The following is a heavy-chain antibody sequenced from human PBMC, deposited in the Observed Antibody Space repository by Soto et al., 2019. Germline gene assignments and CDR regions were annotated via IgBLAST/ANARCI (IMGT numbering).Heavy chain of an antibody. CDR2: INPATGAA. D-gene: IGHD3-3*01. V-gene: IGHV1-2*02. Sequence: QLHLVQSGAVVKKPGASVTVSCSASGYPVTAYYMHWVRQAPGRGLEWMGGINPATGAAKYTQTFQGTVTMTRDTSTSTVFMELGGLTSEETAVFYCARGGGVGVAGSAAFDMWGQGTLVTVSS. CDR3: ARGGGVGVAGSAAFDM. J-gene: IGHJ3*02. CDR1: GYPVTAYY.